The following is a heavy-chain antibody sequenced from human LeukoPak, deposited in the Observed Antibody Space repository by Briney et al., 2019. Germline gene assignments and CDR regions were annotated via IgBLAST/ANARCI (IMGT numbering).Heavy chain of an antibody. J-gene: IGHJ4*02. V-gene: IGHV3-7*04. Sequence: TGGSLRLSCAASGITFSRFWMSWVRQAPGKGLQWVANIKQDGSKKSYVDSVKGRFTISRDNAKNSLYLQMNSLRAEDTAIYYCTRVGYIDEGIDYWGQGTLVTVSS. D-gene: IGHD5-24*01. CDR3: TRVGYIDEGIDY. CDR2: IKQDGSKK. CDR1: GITFSRFW.